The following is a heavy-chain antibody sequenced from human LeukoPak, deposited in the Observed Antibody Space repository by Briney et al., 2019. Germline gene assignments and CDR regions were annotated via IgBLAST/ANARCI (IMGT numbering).Heavy chain of an antibody. Sequence: GGSLRLSCAASGFTFCNYWMHWVRQAPGKRLVWVSHINSDGSSTSYADSVKGRFTISRDNAKNTLYLQMNSLRAEDTAVYYCARVSSGSYFGYYYYYMDVWGKGTTVTVSS. J-gene: IGHJ6*03. CDR2: INSDGSST. V-gene: IGHV3-74*01. D-gene: IGHD1-26*01. CDR3: ARVSSGSYFGYYYYYMDV. CDR1: GFTFCNYW.